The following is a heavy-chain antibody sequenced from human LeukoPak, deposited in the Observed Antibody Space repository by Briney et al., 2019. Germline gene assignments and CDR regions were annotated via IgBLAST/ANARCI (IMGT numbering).Heavy chain of an antibody. CDR1: GFMFSSNW. V-gene: IGHV3-7*03. CDR2: IKEDGTET. Sequence: GGSLRLSCAASGFMFSSNWMSWVRLAPGKGLEWVANIKEDGTETYYVDSVKGRFTISRDNSKNTLYLQMNSLRAEDTAVYYCARDYPRRDYYGMDVWGQGTTVTVSS. J-gene: IGHJ6*02. CDR3: ARDYPRRDYYGMDV.